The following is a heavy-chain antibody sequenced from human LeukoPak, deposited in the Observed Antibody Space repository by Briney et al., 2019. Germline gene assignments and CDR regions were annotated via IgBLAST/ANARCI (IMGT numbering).Heavy chain of an antibody. J-gene: IGHJ6*03. Sequence: GASVKVSCKASGYTFTSHFMHWVRQAPGQGLEWMGWMNPNSGNTGYAQKFQGRVTMTRNTSISTAYMELSSLRSEDTAVYYCARGSGWTPGYYYYMDVWGKGTTVTISS. CDR3: ARGSGWTPGYYYYMDV. V-gene: IGHV1-8*02. D-gene: IGHD6-19*01. CDR2: MNPNSGNT. CDR1: GYTFTSHF.